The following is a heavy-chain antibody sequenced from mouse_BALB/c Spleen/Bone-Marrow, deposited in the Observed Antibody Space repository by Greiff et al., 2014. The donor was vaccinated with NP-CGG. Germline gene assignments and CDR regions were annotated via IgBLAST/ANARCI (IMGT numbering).Heavy chain of an antibody. V-gene: IGHV2-6-7*01. CDR2: IWGDGST. CDR1: GVSLPGFG. Sequence: QVQLKESGPGLVAPSQSLAITCPVSGVSLPGFGLKGVRPPPGKGLEWLGEIWGDGSTDYNSALKSRLSISKDNSKSQVFLKMNSLQTDDTARYYCARDYGTGAMDYWGQGTSVTVSS. J-gene: IGHJ4*01. CDR3: ARDYGTGAMDY. D-gene: IGHD1-1*01.